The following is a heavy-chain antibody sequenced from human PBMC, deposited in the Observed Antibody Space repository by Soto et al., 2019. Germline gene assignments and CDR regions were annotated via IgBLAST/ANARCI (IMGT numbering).Heavy chain of an antibody. CDR2: INPDGDVT. Sequence: GASVKVSCKASGHTFTGNYMHWVRQAPGQGLEWMGIINPDGDVTTYAHKFRGRVTLTREMSTSTSYMELRSLTSEDTAVYYCARPPGYISDWYYFDLWGQGTQVTVSS. J-gene: IGHJ4*02. CDR1: GHTFTGNY. D-gene: IGHD3-9*01. V-gene: IGHV1-46*01. CDR3: ARPPGYISDWYYFDL.